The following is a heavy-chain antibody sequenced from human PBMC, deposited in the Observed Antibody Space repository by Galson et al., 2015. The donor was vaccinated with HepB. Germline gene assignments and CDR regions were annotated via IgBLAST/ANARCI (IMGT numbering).Heavy chain of an antibody. CDR3: ARVWDCSSTSCYGHFDY. CDR2: VSSSGSTK. CDR1: GFTFRTYE. V-gene: IGHV3-48*03. J-gene: IGHJ4*02. Sequence: SLRLSCAASGFTFRTYEMSWVRQAPGKGLEWVSYVSSSGSTKYYADSVKGRFTISRDNAKNSLYLQMNSLRAEDTAVYYCARVWDCSSTSCYGHFDYWGQGTLVTVSS. D-gene: IGHD2-2*01.